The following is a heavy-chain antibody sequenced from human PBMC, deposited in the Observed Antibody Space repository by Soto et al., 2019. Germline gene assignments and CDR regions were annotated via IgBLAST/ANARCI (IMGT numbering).Heavy chain of an antibody. J-gene: IGHJ4*02. Sequence: SATLSLTCTVSGGSISSYYWSWIRQPPGKGLEWIGYIYYSGSTNYNPSLKSRVTISVDTSKNQFSLKLSSVTAADTAVYYCAGWLKYYYDSSGYYPFDYWGQGTLVTVS. CDR3: AGWLKYYYDSSGYYPFDY. CDR1: GGSISSYY. D-gene: IGHD3-22*01. V-gene: IGHV4-59*01. CDR2: IYYSGST.